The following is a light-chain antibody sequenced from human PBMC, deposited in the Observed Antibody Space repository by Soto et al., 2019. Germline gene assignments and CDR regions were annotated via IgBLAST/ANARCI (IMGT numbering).Light chain of an antibody. CDR1: SGHSSYI. J-gene: IGLJ3*02. V-gene: IGLV4-60*03. CDR3: ETWDSNVWV. Sequence: QSVLTQSSSASASLGSSVKLTCTLSSGHSSYIIAWHQQQPGKAPRYLMKLEGSGSYNKGSGVPDRFSGSSSGADHYLTISNLQSEDEADYYCETWDSNVWVFGGGTKVTVL. CDR2: LEGSGSY.